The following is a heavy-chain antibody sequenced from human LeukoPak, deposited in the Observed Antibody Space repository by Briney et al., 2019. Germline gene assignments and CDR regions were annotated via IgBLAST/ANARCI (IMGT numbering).Heavy chain of an antibody. Sequence: SETLSLTCTVSGGSISSSSYYWGWIRQPPGKGLEWIGSIYYSGSTYYNPSLKSRVTISVDTSKNQFSLKLSSVTAADTAVYYCASVMVGATSYYYYYYYMDVWGKGTTVTVSS. CDR2: IYYSGST. CDR3: ASVMVGATSYYYYYYYMDV. V-gene: IGHV4-39*01. D-gene: IGHD1-26*01. CDR1: GGSISSSSYY. J-gene: IGHJ6*03.